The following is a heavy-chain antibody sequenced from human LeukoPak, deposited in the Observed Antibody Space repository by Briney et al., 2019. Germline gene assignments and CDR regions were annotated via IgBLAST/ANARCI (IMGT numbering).Heavy chain of an antibody. CDR1: GGSISTYY. J-gene: IGHJ2*01. V-gene: IGHV4-59*08. Sequence: SETLSLTCTVSGGSISTYYWSWIRQPPGKGLEWIGYIYYSGSTNYNPSLKSRVTISVDTSKNQFSLKLSSVTAADTAVYYCASARKKRYYDSTSGYFDLWGRGTLVTVSS. CDR2: IYYSGST. CDR3: ASARKKRYYDSTSGYFDL. D-gene: IGHD3-22*01.